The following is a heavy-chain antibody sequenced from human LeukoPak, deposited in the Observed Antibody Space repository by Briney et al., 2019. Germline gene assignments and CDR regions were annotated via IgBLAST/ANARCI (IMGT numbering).Heavy chain of an antibody. CDR2: IWYDGSNK. V-gene: IGHV3-33*06. CDR1: VFTFRGYA. Sequence: CLRLSCAESVFTFRGYAMCCGRASPGERGGRGAVIWYDGSNKYYADSVKGRSTISRDNSNNTRYLQMNSLRADDTAVYYCAKVADSSGYFPSAYWGQGTLVSV. D-gene: IGHD3-22*01. CDR3: AKVADSSGYFPSAY. J-gene: IGHJ4*02.